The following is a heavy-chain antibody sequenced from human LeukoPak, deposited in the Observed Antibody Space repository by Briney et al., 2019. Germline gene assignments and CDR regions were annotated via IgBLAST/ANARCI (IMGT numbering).Heavy chain of an antibody. V-gene: IGHV4-34*01. CDR2: INHSGST. CDR1: GGSFSGYY. CDR3: ASLYDSSGPDAFDI. J-gene: IGHJ3*02. Sequence: TPSETLSLTCAVYGGSFSGYYWSWIRQPPGKGLEWIGEINHSGSTNYNPSLKSRVTISVDTSKNQFSLKLSSVTAADTAVYYCASLYDSSGPDAFDIWGQGTMVTVSS. D-gene: IGHD3-22*01.